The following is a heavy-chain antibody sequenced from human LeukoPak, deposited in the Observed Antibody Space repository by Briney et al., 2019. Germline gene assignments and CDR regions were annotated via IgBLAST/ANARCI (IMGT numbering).Heavy chain of an antibody. Sequence: PGGSLRLSCAASGFTFTSYAMSWVRQAPGKGLEWVSGISGDGVSTYYADSVKGRFTISRDNSKNTLYLQMNSLRAEDTALYYCAQGSAMDYWGQGTLVTVSS. CDR3: AQGSAMDY. V-gene: IGHV3-23*01. CDR2: ISGDGVST. J-gene: IGHJ4*02. CDR1: GFTFTSYA.